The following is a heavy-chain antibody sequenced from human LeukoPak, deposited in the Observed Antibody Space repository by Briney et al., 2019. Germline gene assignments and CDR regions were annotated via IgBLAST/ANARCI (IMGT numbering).Heavy chain of an antibody. D-gene: IGHD2-2*01. Sequence: ASVKVSCKASGYTFTSYDINWVRQATGQGLEWMGGFDPEDGETIYAQKFQGRVTMTEDTSTDTAYMELSSLRSEDTAVYYCATSPVVPAATRRNNWFDPWGQGTLVTVSS. V-gene: IGHV1-24*01. CDR2: FDPEDGET. CDR3: ATSPVVPAATRRNNWFDP. J-gene: IGHJ5*02. CDR1: GYTFTSYD.